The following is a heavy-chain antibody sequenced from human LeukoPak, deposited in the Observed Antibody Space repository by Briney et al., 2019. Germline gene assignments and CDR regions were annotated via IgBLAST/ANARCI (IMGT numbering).Heavy chain of an antibody. V-gene: IGHV1-2*02. CDR3: AKDHTIRSFDS. J-gene: IGHJ4*02. Sequence: ASVNVSCKATGYTFTSYGISWVRQAPGQGLEWMGWINPNSGGTNYAQKFQGRVTMTRDRSISTAYMELSRLRSDDTAVYYCAKDHTIRSFDSWGQGTLVTVSS. CDR1: GYTFTSYG. CDR2: INPNSGGT. D-gene: IGHD1-14*01.